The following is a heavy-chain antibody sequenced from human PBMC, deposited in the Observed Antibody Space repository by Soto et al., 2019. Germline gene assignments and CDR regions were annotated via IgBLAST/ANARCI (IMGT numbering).Heavy chain of an antibody. J-gene: IGHJ5*02. V-gene: IGHV4-30-4*01. CDR3: ARNLWFGELLGSNWFDP. CDR2: IYYSGST. Sequence: SETLSLTCTVSGGSISSGDYYWSWIRQPPGKGLEWIGYIYYSGSTYYNPSLKSRVTISVDTSKNQFSLKLSSVTVADTAVYYCARNLWFGELLGSNWFDPWGQGTLVTVSS. CDR1: GGSISSGDYY. D-gene: IGHD3-10*01.